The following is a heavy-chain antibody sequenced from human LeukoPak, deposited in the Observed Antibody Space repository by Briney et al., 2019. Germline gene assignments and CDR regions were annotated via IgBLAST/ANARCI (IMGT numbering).Heavy chain of an antibody. CDR3: AREPSGWPDY. Sequence: ASVKVSCKASGYTFTGYYLHWVRQAPGQGLEWMGWINPNSGDTNYAQMFQGRVTMTRDTSINTAYMELSRLRSDDTAVYYCAREPSGWPDYWGQGTLVTVSS. D-gene: IGHD6-19*01. CDR2: INPNSGDT. V-gene: IGHV1-2*02. CDR1: GYTFTGYY. J-gene: IGHJ4*02.